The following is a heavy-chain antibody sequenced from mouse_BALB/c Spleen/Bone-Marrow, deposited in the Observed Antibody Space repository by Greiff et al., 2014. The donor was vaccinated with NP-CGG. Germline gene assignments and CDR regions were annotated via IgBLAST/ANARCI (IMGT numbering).Heavy chain of an antibody. D-gene: IGHD1-1*01. CDR1: GYSFTGYT. J-gene: IGHJ4*01. CDR2: INPYNGGT. V-gene: IGHV1-26*01. Sequence: VQLQQSGPELVKPGASMKISCKASGYSFTGYTMNWVKQSHGKNLEWIGLINPYNGGTSYNQKFKGKATLTVDKSSSTAYMEPLSLTSEDSAVYYCARGYGSSYGYAMDYWGQGTSVTVSS. CDR3: ARGYGSSYGYAMDY.